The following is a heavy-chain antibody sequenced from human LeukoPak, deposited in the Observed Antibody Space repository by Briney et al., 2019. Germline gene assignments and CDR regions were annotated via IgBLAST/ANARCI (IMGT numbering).Heavy chain of an antibody. Sequence: GGSLRLSCAASGFTFSNAWMSWVRQAPGKGLEWVSSISSSSSYIYYADSVKGRFTISRDNSKNTLYLQMISLRAEDTAVYYCAKEEAKWELLPFDYWSQGTLVTVSS. CDR1: GFTFSNAW. J-gene: IGHJ4*02. D-gene: IGHD1-26*01. V-gene: IGHV3-21*04. CDR3: AKEEAKWELLPFDY. CDR2: ISSSSSYI.